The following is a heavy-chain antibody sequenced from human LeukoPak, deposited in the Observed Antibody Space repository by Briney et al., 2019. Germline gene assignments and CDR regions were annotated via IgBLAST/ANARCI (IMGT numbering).Heavy chain of an antibody. CDR2: IYSSGNT. CDR3: ARSGPIAVAGVDY. CDR1: GGSISSYY. D-gene: IGHD6-19*01. V-gene: IGHV4-4*07. Sequence: PSETLSLTCIVSGGSISSYYWSWIRHPAGKGLEWIGRIYSSGNTNYNPSLKSRVTISVDKSKNQFSLKLSSVTAADTAVYYCARSGPIAVAGVDYWGQGTLVTVSS. J-gene: IGHJ4*02.